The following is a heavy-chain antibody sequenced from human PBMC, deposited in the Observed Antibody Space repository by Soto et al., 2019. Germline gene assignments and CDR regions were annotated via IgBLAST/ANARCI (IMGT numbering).Heavy chain of an antibody. Sequence: ASVKVSCKASGYTFTSYAMHWVRQAPGQRLEGMGWINAGNGNTKYSQKFQGRVTITRDTSASTAYMELSSLRSEDTAVYYCARGPYYDFWSGYYPTREGFAPWGQGTLVTVSS. CDR3: ARGPYYDFWSGYYPTREGFAP. J-gene: IGHJ5*02. D-gene: IGHD3-3*01. V-gene: IGHV1-3*01. CDR1: GYTFTSYA. CDR2: INAGNGNT.